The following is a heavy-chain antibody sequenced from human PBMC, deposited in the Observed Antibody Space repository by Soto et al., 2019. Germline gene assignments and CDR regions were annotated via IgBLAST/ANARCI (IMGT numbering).Heavy chain of an antibody. V-gene: IGHV3-15*01. Sequence: GGSLRLSCAASGFTFSNAWMSWVRQAPGKGLEWVGRSKSKTDGGTTDYAAPGKGRSTISRDDSKNKLSLQMNSPKTDDTAVYYCTTYWTTHPEGDYYYYYCMDVWGQGTTVTVSS. CDR3: TTYWTTHPEGDYYYYYCMDV. D-gene: IGHD1-1*01. J-gene: IGHJ6*02. CDR2: SKSKTDGGTT. CDR1: GFTFSNAW.